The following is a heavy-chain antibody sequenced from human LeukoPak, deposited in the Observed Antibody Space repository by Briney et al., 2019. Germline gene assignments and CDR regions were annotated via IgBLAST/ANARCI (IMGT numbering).Heavy chain of an antibody. V-gene: IGHV3-20*04. CDR3: AKIGYGDYWYYFDY. D-gene: IGHD4-17*01. CDR1: GFTFDDYG. Sequence: GGSLRLSCAASGFTFDDYGMSWVRQVPGKGLEWVSGISWNGGSKGYAASVKGRFTTSRDNAKNSLYLQMNSLRAEDTALYYCAKIGYGDYWYYFDYWGQGTLVTVSS. CDR2: ISWNGGSK. J-gene: IGHJ4*02.